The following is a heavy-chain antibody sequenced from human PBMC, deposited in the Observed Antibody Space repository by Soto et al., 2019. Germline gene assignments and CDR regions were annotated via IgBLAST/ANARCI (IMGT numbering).Heavy chain of an antibody. Sequence: PGGSLRLSCAASGFTVSSKYMTWVRQAPGKGLEWVSVIDSGGSTYYADSVKGRFTVSRDNSKNTLYLQMNSLRAEDTAVYYCARTHYDSSGYWVYWGQGTLVTVSS. CDR3: ARTHYDSSGYWVY. D-gene: IGHD3-22*01. J-gene: IGHJ4*02. CDR1: GFTVSSKY. CDR2: IDSGGST. V-gene: IGHV3-53*01.